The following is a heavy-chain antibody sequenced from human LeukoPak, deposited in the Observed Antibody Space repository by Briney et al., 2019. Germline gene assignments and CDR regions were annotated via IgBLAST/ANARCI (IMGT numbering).Heavy chain of an antibody. Sequence: SETLSLTCTVSGGSISSSSYYWGWIRQPPGKGLEWIGSIYYSGSTYYNPSPKSRVTISVDTSKNQFSLKLSSVTAADTAVYYCATKSYGSGSYYGDFQHWGQGTLVTVSS. J-gene: IGHJ1*01. CDR1: GGSISSSSYY. CDR2: IYYSGST. V-gene: IGHV4-39*07. CDR3: ATKSYGSGSYYGDFQH. D-gene: IGHD3-10*01.